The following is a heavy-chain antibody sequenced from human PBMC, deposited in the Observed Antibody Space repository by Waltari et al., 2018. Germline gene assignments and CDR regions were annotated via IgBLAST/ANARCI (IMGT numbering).Heavy chain of an antibody. CDR1: GYSFTSYW. Sequence: VQLVQSGAEVKKPGESLKISCKGSGYSFTSYWIGWVRQMPGKGLEWGAVLWEDGSKKYYAASVKGRFTISRDNSKNTLYLQMNSLRAEDTAVYYCARGSQRSSSWSYYYYGMDVWGQGTTVTVSS. CDR3: ARGSQRSSSWSYYYYGMDV. J-gene: IGHJ6*02. V-gene: IGHV3-33*01. CDR2: LWEDGSKK. D-gene: IGHD6-13*01.